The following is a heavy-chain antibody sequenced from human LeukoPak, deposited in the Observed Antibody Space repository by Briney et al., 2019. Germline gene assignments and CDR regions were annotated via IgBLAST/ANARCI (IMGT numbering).Heavy chain of an antibody. Sequence: GESLRLSCAASGFTFTNHWMSWVRQAPGKGLEWVANIKEDGSEKYYVDSVKGRFTVSRDNVKNSLFLQMNSLRVDDTAVYYCAKLGSSVFWSWGQGTLVTVSS. CDR3: AKLGSSVFWS. J-gene: IGHJ5*02. CDR1: GFTFTNHW. V-gene: IGHV3-7*03. D-gene: IGHD3-3*02. CDR2: IKEDGSEK.